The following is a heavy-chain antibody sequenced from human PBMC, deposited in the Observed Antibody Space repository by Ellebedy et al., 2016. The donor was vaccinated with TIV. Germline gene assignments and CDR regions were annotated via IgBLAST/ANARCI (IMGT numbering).Heavy chain of an antibody. Sequence: GESLKISXAASGFTFSSYWMHWVRQAPGKGLVWVSRLNPAGSAIDYADSVKGRFTISRDNARNTLYLHMNSLRAEDTAVYYCSRAGSYRFDYWGQGTLVTVPS. CDR1: GFTFSSYW. V-gene: IGHV3-74*01. D-gene: IGHD1-26*01. J-gene: IGHJ4*02. CDR2: LNPAGSAI. CDR3: SRAGSYRFDY.